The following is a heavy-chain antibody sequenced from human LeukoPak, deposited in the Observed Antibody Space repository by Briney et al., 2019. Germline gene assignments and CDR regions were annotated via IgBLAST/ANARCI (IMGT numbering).Heavy chain of an antibody. D-gene: IGHD6-13*01. CDR1: GFTFSSYW. Sequence: PGGSLRLSCAASGFTFSSYWMSWVRQVPGKGLEWVANIKQDGSEKYYVDSVKGRFTISRDNAKNSLYLQMNSLRAEDTAVYYCAREDSSSWWNDDFDYWGQGTLVTVSS. V-gene: IGHV3-7*01. J-gene: IGHJ4*02. CDR2: IKQDGSEK. CDR3: AREDSSSWWNDDFDY.